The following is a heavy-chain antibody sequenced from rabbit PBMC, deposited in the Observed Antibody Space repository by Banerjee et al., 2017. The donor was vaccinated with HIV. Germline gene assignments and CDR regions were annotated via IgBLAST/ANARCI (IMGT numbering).Heavy chain of an antibody. CDR2: IYVGGSGNT. Sequence: QSLEESGGDLVKPEGSLTLTCTASGFSGSSSYYMCWVRQAPGKGLEWIACIYVGGSGNTYYASWAKGRFTISKTSSTTVTLQMTSLTAADTATYFCARGGVGTTYPYGGMDLRGQGTLVTVS. J-gene: IGHJ6*01. CDR3: ARGGVGTTYPYGGMDL. D-gene: IGHD8-1*01. CDR1: GFSGSSSYY. V-gene: IGHV1S40*01.